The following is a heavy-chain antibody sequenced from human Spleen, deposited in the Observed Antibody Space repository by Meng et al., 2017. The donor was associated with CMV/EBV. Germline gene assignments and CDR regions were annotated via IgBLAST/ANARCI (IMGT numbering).Heavy chain of an antibody. J-gene: IGHJ3*02. Sequence: SETLSLTCAVYGTSFSDYSWTWIRHSPRKGLEYIGSISYTGYIEYNPSLKGRVTISLDTSKNHFSLKLMSVTAADTAMYFCAGPDDMGSSPHDPFDIWGQGTMVTVSS. CDR2: ISYTGYI. CDR1: GTSFSDYS. D-gene: IGHD1-1*01. CDR3: AGPDDMGSSPHDPFDI. V-gene: IGHV4-34*01.